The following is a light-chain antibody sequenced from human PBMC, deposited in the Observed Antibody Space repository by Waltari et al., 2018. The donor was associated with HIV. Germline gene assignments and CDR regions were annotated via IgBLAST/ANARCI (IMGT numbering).Light chain of an antibody. V-gene: IGLV1-40*01. CDR1: SSNIGAGYD. J-gene: IGLJ2*01. Sequence: QSVLTQPPSVSGAPGQRVTISCTGSSSNIGAGYDVHWYQQLPGTAPKVLIYGNPNPPSGLPDRFSGSKSGTSASLAITVLQAEDEADYYCQSYDSSLIGFVVFGGGTKVTVL. CDR3: QSYDSSLIGFVV. CDR2: GNP.